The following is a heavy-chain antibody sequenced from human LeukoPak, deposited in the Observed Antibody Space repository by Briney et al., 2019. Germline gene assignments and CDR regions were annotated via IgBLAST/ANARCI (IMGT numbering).Heavy chain of an antibody. J-gene: IGHJ4*02. Sequence: PSETLSLTCAVYGGSFSGYYWSWIRQPPGKGLEWIGEINHSGSTNYNPSLKSRVTISVDTSKNQFSLKLSSVTAADTAVYYCARSYGSASYNIDYWGQGTLVTVSS. CDR1: GGSFSGYY. V-gene: IGHV4-34*01. D-gene: IGHD3-10*01. CDR2: INHSGST. CDR3: ARSYGSASYNIDY.